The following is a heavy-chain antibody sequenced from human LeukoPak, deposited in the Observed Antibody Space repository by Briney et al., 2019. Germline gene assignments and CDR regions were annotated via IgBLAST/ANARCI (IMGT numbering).Heavy chain of an antibody. CDR3: ARVPHVDTVATIFYGMDV. D-gene: IGHD5-12*01. CDR2: IKPDGTTK. Sequence: HPGGSLRLSCAASGFPFSSYSMTWVRQAPGKGLEWVANIKPDGTTKFYVDSVKGRFTISRDNALNSLYLQMNSLRAEDTAVYYCARVPHVDTVATIFYGMDVWGQGTTVTVSS. J-gene: IGHJ6*02. CDR1: GFPFSSYS. V-gene: IGHV3-7*01.